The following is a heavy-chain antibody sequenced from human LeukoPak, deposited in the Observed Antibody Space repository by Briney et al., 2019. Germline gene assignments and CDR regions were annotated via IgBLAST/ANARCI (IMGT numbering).Heavy chain of an antibody. CDR2: IYYSGST. CDR1: GGSISSYY. Sequence: KPSETLSLTCTVSGGSISSYYWSWIRQPPGKGREWIGYIYYSGSTNYNPSPKSRVTVSVDTSKNQLSLKLSSVTAADKAVYYCARDGENQYYFDYWGQGTLVTVSS. CDR3: ARDGENQYYFDY. V-gene: IGHV4-59*01. J-gene: IGHJ4*02. D-gene: IGHD1-14*01.